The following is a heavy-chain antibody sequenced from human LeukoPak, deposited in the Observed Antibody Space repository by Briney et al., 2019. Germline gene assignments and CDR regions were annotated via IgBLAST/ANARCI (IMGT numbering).Heavy chain of an antibody. D-gene: IGHD3-22*01. J-gene: IGHJ4*02. Sequence: GGSLRLSCAASGFTFSDYYMSWIRQAPGKGLEWVSYISSSGSTIYYADSVKGRFTISRDNAKNSLYLQMNSLRAEDTAVYYCAKDLPRNYYDSSGYYGAFDYWGQGTLVTVSS. CDR1: GFTFSDYY. CDR3: AKDLPRNYYDSSGYYGAFDY. CDR2: ISSSGSTI. V-gene: IGHV3-11*01.